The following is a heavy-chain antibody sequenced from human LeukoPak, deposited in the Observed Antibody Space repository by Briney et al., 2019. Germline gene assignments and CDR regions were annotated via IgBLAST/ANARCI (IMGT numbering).Heavy chain of an antibody. J-gene: IGHJ4*02. CDR2: IYYSGST. CDR3: ARRVDIVATTYFDY. D-gene: IGHD5-12*01. V-gene: IGHV4-39*01. CDR1: GGSISSSSYY. Sequence: PSETLSLTCTVSGGSISSSSYYWGWIRQPPGKGLEWIGSIYYSGSTYYNPSLKSQVTISVDTSKNQFSLKLSSVTAADTAVYYCARRVDIVATTYFDYWGQGTLVTVSS.